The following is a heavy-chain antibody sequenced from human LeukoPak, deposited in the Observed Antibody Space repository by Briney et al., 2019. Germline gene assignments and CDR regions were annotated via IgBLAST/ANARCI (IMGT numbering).Heavy chain of an antibody. CDR1: GYTFTRYY. Sequence: SLKGSCKTSGYTFTRYYMLFVRQSPRQCRLGMGWISPNSGVTNYAQKFQGWVTMTRSTSISTAYMELSRLRSDDTAVYYCARALLACSGGSCHPGVVYWGQGTLVTVSS. J-gene: IGHJ4*02. V-gene: IGHV1-2*04. D-gene: IGHD2-15*01. CDR2: ISPNSGVT. CDR3: ARALLACSGGSCHPGVVY.